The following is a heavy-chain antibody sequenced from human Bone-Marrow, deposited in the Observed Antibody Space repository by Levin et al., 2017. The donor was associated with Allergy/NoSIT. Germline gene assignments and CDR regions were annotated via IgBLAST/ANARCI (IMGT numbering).Heavy chain of an antibody. CDR3: ARGKLAEYYFDY. D-gene: IGHD2/OR15-2a*01. J-gene: IGHJ4*02. CDR2: IYYSGGT. CDR1: GGSFSTYY. V-gene: IGHV4-59*01. Sequence: SSETLSLTCSVSGGSFSTYYWSWIRQSPQKGLEWIGYIYYSGGTNYSPSFKSRVTMSVDMSKRQFSLNLTSVTTADTAVYYCARGKLAEYYFDYWGQGSLVTVSS.